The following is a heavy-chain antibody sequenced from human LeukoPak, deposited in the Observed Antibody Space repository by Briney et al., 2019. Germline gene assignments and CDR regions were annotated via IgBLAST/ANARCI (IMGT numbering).Heavy chain of an antibody. CDR3: ARESGVATIGKIDY. Sequence: GGSLRLSCAASGFMFSSYEMNWVRQAPGKGLEWVSYISSSGSTIYYADSVKGRFTISRDNAKNSLYLQMNSLRAEDTAVYYCARESGVATIGKIDYWGQGTLVTVSS. D-gene: IGHD5-12*01. J-gene: IGHJ4*02. CDR2: ISSSGSTI. CDR1: GFMFSSYE. V-gene: IGHV3-48*03.